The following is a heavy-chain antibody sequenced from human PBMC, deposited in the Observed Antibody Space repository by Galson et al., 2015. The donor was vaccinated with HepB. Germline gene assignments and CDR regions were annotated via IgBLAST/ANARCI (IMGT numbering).Heavy chain of an antibody. D-gene: IGHD3-3*01. V-gene: IGHV4-4*02. Sequence: ETLSLTCAVSGGSISSSHWWSWVRQPPGKGLEWIGETYYSGSTNYNPSLKSRVSISVDKSKNQFSLKLSSVTAADTAVYYCARGSSGVFGVVITHDAFDIWGQGTMVTVSS. CDR1: GGSISSSHW. J-gene: IGHJ3*02. CDR2: TYYSGST. CDR3: ARGSSGVFGVVITHDAFDI.